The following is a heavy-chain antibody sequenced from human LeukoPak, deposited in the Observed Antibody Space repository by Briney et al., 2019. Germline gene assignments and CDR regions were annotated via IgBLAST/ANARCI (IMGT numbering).Heavy chain of an antibody. V-gene: IGHV4-59*01. J-gene: IGHJ3*02. CDR1: GGSISSYS. D-gene: IGHD3-22*01. Sequence: PSETLSLTCTVSGGSISSYSWSWIRQPPGKGLEWIGYIYYSGSTNYNPSLKSRVTISVDTSKNQFSLKLSSVTAADTAVYYCYGRYYDSSGYYYVDAFDIWGQGTMVTVSS. CDR3: YGRYYDSSGYYYVDAFDI. CDR2: IYYSGST.